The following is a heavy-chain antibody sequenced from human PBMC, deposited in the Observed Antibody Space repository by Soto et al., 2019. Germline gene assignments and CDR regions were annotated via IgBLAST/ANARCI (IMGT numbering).Heavy chain of an antibody. D-gene: IGHD1-26*01. CDR2: ISYDGSNK. CDR1: GFTFSSYA. CDR3: AKEGGLSGSYYISSSYYFDY. Sequence: PGGSLRLSCAASGFTFSSYAMHWVRQAPGKGLEWVAVISYDGSNKYYADSVKGRFTISRDNSKNTLYLKMNSLRAEDTSVYYCAKEGGLSGSYYISSSYYFDYWGQGTLVTVSS. J-gene: IGHJ4*02. V-gene: IGHV3-30-3*01.